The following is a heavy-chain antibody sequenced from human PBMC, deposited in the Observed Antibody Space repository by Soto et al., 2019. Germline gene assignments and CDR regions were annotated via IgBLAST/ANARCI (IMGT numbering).Heavy chain of an antibody. CDR2: IYHTGIA. CDR3: VSKLGPYYYGLDV. D-gene: IGHD3-16*01. J-gene: IGHJ6*02. V-gene: IGHV4-4*02. Sequence: PSETLSLTCTVYGDSITNNHWWSWVRQPPGKGPELIGEIYHTGIANYNPSLESRVAFSVDKSKNQLSLSLTSVTAADTAVYYCVSKLGPYYYGLDVWGQGTAVTGS. CDR1: GDSITNNHW.